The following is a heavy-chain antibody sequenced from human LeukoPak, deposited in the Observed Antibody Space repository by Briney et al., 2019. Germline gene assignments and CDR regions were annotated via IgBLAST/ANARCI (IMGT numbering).Heavy chain of an antibody. CDR3: AKDWGSSLNWFDP. CDR1: GFTFSSYG. D-gene: IGHD6-6*01. CDR2: ISYDGSNK. Sequence: GGSLRLSCAASGFTFSSYGMHWVRQAPGKGLEWVAVISYDGSNKYYADSVKGRFTISRDNSKNTLYLQMNSLRAEDTAVYYCAKDWGSSLNWFDPWGQGTLVTVSS. J-gene: IGHJ5*02. V-gene: IGHV3-30*18.